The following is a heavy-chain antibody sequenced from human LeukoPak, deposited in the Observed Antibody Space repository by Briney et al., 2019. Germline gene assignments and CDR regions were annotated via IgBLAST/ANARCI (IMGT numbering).Heavy chain of an antibody. CDR3: ARGSGYSYGRDFDS. CDR1: DGSISSNTYY. CDR2: MYYSGST. Sequence: SETLSLTCTVSDGSISSNTYYWGWIRQPPGKGLEWIGSMYYSGSTYYNPSLKSRVTISIDTSKNQFSLNLSSVTAADTAVYYCARGSGYSYGRDFDSWGQGTLVTVSS. J-gene: IGHJ4*02. V-gene: IGHV4-39*07. D-gene: IGHD5-18*01.